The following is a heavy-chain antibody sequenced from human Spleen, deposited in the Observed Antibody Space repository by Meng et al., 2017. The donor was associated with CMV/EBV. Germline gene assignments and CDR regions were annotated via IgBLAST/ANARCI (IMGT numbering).Heavy chain of an antibody. CDR2: ISGSGGTI. J-gene: IGHJ4*02. CDR3: ARDRGFSYEVREEGH. Sequence: GSLRLSCAASGFTFRSYEMNWVRQAPGKGLEWVSYISGSGGTIHYADSVKGRFTISRDNAKNSLHLQMNSLRVEDTAVYYCARDRGFSYEVREEGHWGQGTLVTVSS. D-gene: IGHD5-18*01. CDR1: GFTFRSYE. V-gene: IGHV3-48*03.